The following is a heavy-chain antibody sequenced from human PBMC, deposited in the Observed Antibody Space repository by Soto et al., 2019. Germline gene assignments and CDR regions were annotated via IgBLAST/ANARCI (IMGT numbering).Heavy chain of an antibody. D-gene: IGHD5-12*01. Sequence: GGSLRLSCVISGFTFSNYWMTWVRQAPGKGLEWVANIKPDGTEKYYVDSVKGRFTISRDNAKNSLFLQMNSLRAEDTAVYYCARDGTVLVATIHILDYWGQGTPVTVSS. CDR1: GFTFSNYW. CDR3: ARDGTVLVATIHILDY. J-gene: IGHJ4*02. V-gene: IGHV3-7*01. CDR2: IKPDGTEK.